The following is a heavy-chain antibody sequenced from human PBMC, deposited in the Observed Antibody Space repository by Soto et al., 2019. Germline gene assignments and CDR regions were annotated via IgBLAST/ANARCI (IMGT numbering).Heavy chain of an antibody. CDR1: GGTFSSYA. V-gene: IGHV1-69*01. Sequence: QVQLVQSGAEVKKPGSSVKVSCKASGGTFSSYAISWVRQAPGQGVEWMGGIIPLFGTANYAQKFQGRVTITADESPRTAYMPLSSLSSEDTAVYYCAPLPYYDSSRHHWYFDLWGRGTLVTVPS. CDR3: APLPYYDSSRHHWYFDL. D-gene: IGHD3-22*01. CDR2: IIPLFGTA. J-gene: IGHJ2*01.